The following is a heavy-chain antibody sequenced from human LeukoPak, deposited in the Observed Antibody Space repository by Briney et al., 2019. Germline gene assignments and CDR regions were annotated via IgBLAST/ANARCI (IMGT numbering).Heavy chain of an antibody. CDR1: GFTFSSYA. CDR2: ISGSGGST. J-gene: IGHJ4*02. V-gene: IGHV3-23*01. Sequence: GGSLRLSCVASGFTFSSYAMHWVRQAPGKGLEWVSAISGSGGSTYYADSVKGRFTISRDNSKNTLYLQMNSLRAEDTAVYYCARSFSSEATASDYWGQGTLVTVSS. CDR3: ARSFSSEATASDY. D-gene: IGHD1-26*01.